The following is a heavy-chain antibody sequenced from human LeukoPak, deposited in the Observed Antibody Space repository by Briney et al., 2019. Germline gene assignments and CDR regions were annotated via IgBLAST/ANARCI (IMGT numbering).Heavy chain of an antibody. V-gene: IGHV4-61*02. CDR1: GGSISSGSYY. Sequence: SETLSLTCTVSGGSISSGSYYWSWIRQPAGKGLEWIGRIYTSGSTNYNPSLKSRVTISVDTSKNQFTLKLSSVTAADTALYYCARVRYEYFQDWGQGTLVTVSS. CDR3: ARVRYEYFQD. D-gene: IGHD1-26*01. J-gene: IGHJ1*01. CDR2: IYTSGST.